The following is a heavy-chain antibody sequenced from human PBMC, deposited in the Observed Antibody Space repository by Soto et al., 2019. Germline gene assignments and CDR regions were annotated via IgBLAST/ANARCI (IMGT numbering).Heavy chain of an antibody. CDR2: SRNKANSYST. CDR3: ARFSGSYTRGLDY. D-gene: IGHD1-26*01. CDR1: GFTFSDHY. Sequence: EGQLVESGGGLVQPGGSLRLSCAASGFTFSDHYMDWVRQAPGKGLEWVGRSRNKANSYSTEYAASVKGRFTISRDESKNSLYLQMNSLKTEDTAVYYCARFSGSYTRGLDYWGQGTLVTVSS. V-gene: IGHV3-72*01. J-gene: IGHJ4*02.